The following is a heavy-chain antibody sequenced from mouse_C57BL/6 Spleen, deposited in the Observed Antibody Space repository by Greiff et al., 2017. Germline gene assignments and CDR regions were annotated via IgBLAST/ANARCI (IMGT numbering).Heavy chain of an antibody. CDR3: TRDYGSSHFDY. D-gene: IGHD1-1*01. CDR2: IDPEDGDT. J-gene: IGHJ2*01. CDR1: GFNIKDDY. Sequence: EVQLQQSGAELVRPGASVKLSCTASGFNIKDDYMHWVQQRPEQGLEWIGWIDPEDGDTEYASKFQGKATITADTSSNTAYLQLSSLTSENTSVYYCTRDYGSSHFDYWGQGTTLTVSS. V-gene: IGHV14-4*01.